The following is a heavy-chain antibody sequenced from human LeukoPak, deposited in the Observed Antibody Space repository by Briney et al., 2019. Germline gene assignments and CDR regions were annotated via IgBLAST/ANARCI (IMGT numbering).Heavy chain of an antibody. CDR2: IYIISTYT. CDR3: GTIAAAENY. Sequence: GGSLRLSCAASGFTFSDYYMSWLRQAPGKGLEWVSYIYIISTYTNYADSVKGRFTISRDNAKNSLYLQMNSLRAEDTAVYYCGTIAAAENYWGQGTLVTVSS. D-gene: IGHD6-13*01. CDR1: GFTFSDYY. V-gene: IGHV3-11*03. J-gene: IGHJ4*02.